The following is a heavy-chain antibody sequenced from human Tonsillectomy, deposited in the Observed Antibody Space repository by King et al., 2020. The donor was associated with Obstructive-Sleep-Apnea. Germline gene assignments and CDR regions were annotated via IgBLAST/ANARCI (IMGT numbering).Heavy chain of an antibody. CDR3: SKDLGVYDPMGY. D-gene: IGHD5/OR15-5a*01. CDR2: ISDSGGST. J-gene: IGHJ4*02. V-gene: IGHV3-23*04. Sequence: VQLVESGGGLVQPGGSLRLSCAASGFTFSSYAMSWVRQAPGKGLEWVSAISDSGGSTYYADSVKGRFTISRDNSKNTLYLQMNSMRAEDTAVYYCSKDLGVYDPMGYWGQGTLVTVSS. CDR1: GFTFSSYA.